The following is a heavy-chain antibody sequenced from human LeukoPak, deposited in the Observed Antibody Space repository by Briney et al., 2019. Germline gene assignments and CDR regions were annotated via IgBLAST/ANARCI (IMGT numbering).Heavy chain of an antibody. CDR2: IYYSGST. V-gene: IGHV4-59*01. D-gene: IGHD3-22*01. J-gene: IGHJ5*02. Sequence: SETLSLTCTVSGGSISSYYWSWIRQPPGKGLEWIGYIYYSGSTNYNPSLKSRVTISVDTSKNQFSLKLSSVTAADAAVYYCARADSSGYYLNWFDPWGQGTLVTVSS. CDR1: GGSISSYY. CDR3: ARADSSGYYLNWFDP.